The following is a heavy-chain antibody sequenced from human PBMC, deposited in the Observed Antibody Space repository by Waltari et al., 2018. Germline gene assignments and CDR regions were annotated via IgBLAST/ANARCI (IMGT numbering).Heavy chain of an antibody. J-gene: IGHJ4*02. D-gene: IGHD6-13*01. CDR2: IYSSGCN. CDR1: GGSISSYY. Sequence: QVQLQESGPGLVKPSETLSLTCTVSGGSISSYYWSWIRQPPGKGLEWIGYIYSSGCNNYNPSLKSRVTISVDTSKNQFSLKLSSVTAADTAVYYCARETPGIAAAGTGNFDYWGQGTLVTVSA. CDR3: ARETPGIAAAGTGNFDY. V-gene: IGHV4-59*01.